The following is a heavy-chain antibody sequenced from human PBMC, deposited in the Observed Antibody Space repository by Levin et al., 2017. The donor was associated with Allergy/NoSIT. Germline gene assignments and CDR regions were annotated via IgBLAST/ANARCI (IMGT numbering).Heavy chain of an antibody. D-gene: IGHD3-10*01. Sequence: GGSLRLSCAASGFTFSSYGMHWVRQAPGKGLEWVAVISYDGSNKYYADSVKGRFTISRDNSKNTLYLQMNSLRAEDTAVYYCAKDLYYYGSGCFDYWGQGTLVTVSS. CDR2: ISYDGSNK. V-gene: IGHV3-30*18. J-gene: IGHJ4*02. CDR1: GFTFSSYG. CDR3: AKDLYYYGSGCFDY.